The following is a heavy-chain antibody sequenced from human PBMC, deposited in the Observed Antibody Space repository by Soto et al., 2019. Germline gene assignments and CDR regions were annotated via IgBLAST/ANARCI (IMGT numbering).Heavy chain of an antibody. D-gene: IGHD3-10*01. CDR3: ASTYGSGSYLGMDV. J-gene: IGHJ6*02. CDR1: GCTFSSYA. Sequence: QVQLVQSGAEVKKPGSSVKVSCKASGCTFSSYAISWVRQAPGQGLEWMGGIIPIFGTANYAQKFQGRVTITADKSTSTAYMELSSLRSEDTAVYYCASTYGSGSYLGMDVWGQGTTVTVSS. V-gene: IGHV1-69*06. CDR2: IIPIFGTA.